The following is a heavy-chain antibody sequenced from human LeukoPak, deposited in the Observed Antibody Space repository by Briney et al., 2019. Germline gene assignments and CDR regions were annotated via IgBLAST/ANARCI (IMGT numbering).Heavy chain of an antibody. D-gene: IGHD1-1*01. Sequence: GASVKVSCKASGYTFTSYYMHWVRQAPGQGLEWMGIINPSGGSTSYAQKFQGRVTMTRDTSTSTVYMELSSLRSEDTAVYYCAKDLKDTTGLDYWGQGTLVTVSS. CDR3: AKDLKDTTGLDY. CDR1: GYTFTSYY. J-gene: IGHJ4*02. CDR2: INPSGGST. V-gene: IGHV1-46*01.